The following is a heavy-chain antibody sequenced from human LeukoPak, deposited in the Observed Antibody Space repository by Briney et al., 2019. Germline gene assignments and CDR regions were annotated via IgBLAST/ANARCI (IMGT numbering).Heavy chain of an antibody. CDR1: GFTFSHYY. J-gene: IGHJ3*02. CDR3: AGRITIFGVVIRDAFDI. Sequence: PGGSLRLSCAASGFTFSHYYMSWIRQPPGKGLEWIGEINHSGSTNYNPSLKSRVTISVDTSKNQFSLKLSSVTAADTAVYYCAGRITIFGVVIRDAFDIWGQGTMVTVSS. CDR2: INHSGST. V-gene: IGHV4-34*08. D-gene: IGHD3-3*01.